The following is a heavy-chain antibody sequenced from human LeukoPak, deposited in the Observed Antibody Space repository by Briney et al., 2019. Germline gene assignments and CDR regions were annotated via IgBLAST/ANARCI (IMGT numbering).Heavy chain of an antibody. CDR1: GGSISSSSYY. CDR2: IYYSGST. Sequence: SETLSLTCTVSGGSISSSSYYWGWIRQPPGKGLGWIGSIYYSGSTYYNPSLKSRVTISVDTSKNQFSLKLSSVTAADTAVYYCAGRPYYDILTGPDGAFDIWGQGTMVTVSS. J-gene: IGHJ3*02. D-gene: IGHD3-9*01. V-gene: IGHV4-39*01. CDR3: AGRPYYDILTGPDGAFDI.